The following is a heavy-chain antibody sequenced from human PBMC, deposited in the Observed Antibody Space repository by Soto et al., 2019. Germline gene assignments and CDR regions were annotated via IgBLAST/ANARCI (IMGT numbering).Heavy chain of an antibody. V-gene: IGHV1-18*01. CDR2: ISAYNGNT. Sequence: QVQLVQSGAEVKKPGASVKVSCKASGYTFTSYGISWVRQAPGQVLEWMGWISAYNGNTKYAQKLQGRVTTTTDTSTSTAYMELRSLRSDDTAVYYCAKDLGGSYYAPVDYWGQGTLVTVSS. D-gene: IGHD1-26*01. CDR3: AKDLGGSYYAPVDY. J-gene: IGHJ4*02. CDR1: GYTFTSYG.